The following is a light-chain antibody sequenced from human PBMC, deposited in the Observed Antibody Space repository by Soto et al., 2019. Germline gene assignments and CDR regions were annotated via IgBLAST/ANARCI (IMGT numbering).Light chain of an antibody. V-gene: IGLV2-8*01. CDR2: EVN. CDR1: NSDVGGYNY. Sequence: QSALTQPPSASGSPGQSVTISCTGTNSDVGGYNYVSWYQQYPGKAPKLIIYEVNERPSGVPDRFSGSKSGNTASLTVSGLQTVDEADYYCSSYAGSNWYVFGTGTKVTVL. CDR3: SSYAGSNWYV. J-gene: IGLJ1*01.